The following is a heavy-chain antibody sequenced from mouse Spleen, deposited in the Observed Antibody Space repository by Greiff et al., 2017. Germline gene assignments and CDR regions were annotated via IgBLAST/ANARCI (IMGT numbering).Heavy chain of an antibody. D-gene: IGHD2-14*01. J-gene: IGHJ4*01. CDR2: INPNNGGT. V-gene: IGHV1-26*01. Sequence: EVQLQQSGPELVKPGASVKISCKASGYTFTDYYMNWVKQSHGKSLEWIGDINPNNGGTSYNQKFKGKATLTVDKSSSTAYMELRSLTSEDSAVYYCANDRYDGGDYAMDYWGQGTSVTVSS. CDR1: GYTFTDYY. CDR3: ANDRYDGGDYAMDY.